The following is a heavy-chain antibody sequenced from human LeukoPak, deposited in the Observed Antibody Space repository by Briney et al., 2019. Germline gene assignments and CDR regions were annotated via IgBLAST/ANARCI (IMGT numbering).Heavy chain of an antibody. CDR3: ARGTARTYGDYGGRYYFDY. V-gene: IGHV3-13*01. CDR1: GFTFSSYD. CDR2: IGTAGDT. D-gene: IGHD4-17*01. J-gene: IGHJ4*02. Sequence: TGGSLRLSCAASGFTFSSYDMHWVRQATGKGLEWVSAIGTAGDTYYPGSVKGRFTISRENAKNSLYLQMNSLRAGDTAVYYCARGTARTYGDYGGRYYFDYWGQGTLVTVSS.